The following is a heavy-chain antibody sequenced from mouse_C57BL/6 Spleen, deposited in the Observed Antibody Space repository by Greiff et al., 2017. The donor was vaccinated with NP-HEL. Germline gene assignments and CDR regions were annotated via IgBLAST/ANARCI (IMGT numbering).Heavy chain of an antibody. CDR3: ARAITTVVAYYAMDY. CDR1: GYTFTSYW. V-gene: IGHV1-72*01. J-gene: IGHJ4*01. Sequence: QVQLQQPGAELVKPGASVKLSCKASGYTFTSYWMHWVKQRPGRGPEWIGRIDPNSGGTKYNEKFKSKATLTVDKPSSTAYMQLSSLTSEDSAVYYCARAITTVVAYYAMDYWGQGTSVTVSS. CDR2: IDPNSGGT. D-gene: IGHD1-1*01.